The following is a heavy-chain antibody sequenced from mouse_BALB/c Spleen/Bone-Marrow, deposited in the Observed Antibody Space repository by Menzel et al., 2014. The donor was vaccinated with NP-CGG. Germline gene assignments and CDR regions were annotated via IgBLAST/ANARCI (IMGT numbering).Heavy chain of an antibody. J-gene: IGHJ2*01. Sequence: VQLQQSGAELVKPGASVKLSCTASGFNIKDTYMHWVKQRPEQGLEWIGRIDPANGNTKYDPKFQGKATITADTSSNTAYPQLNSLTSEDTAVYYCARYYYGTRYYLDYWGQGTTLTVSS. CDR2: IDPANGNT. D-gene: IGHD1-1*01. V-gene: IGHV14-3*02. CDR1: GFNIKDTY. CDR3: ARYYYGTRYYLDY.